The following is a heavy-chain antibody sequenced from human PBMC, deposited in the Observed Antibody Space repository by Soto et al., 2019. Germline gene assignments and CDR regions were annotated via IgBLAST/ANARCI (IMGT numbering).Heavy chain of an antibody. J-gene: IGHJ3*02. Sequence: PSETLSLTCAVSGDSISSYYCMWIRQPPGKGLESIGYLHYGRSANYNPSLKSRVTLSVDTSTNQCSLTLSSVTAADTAVYYCASKFGELLADAFDIWGQGTVVTVSS. CDR1: GDSISSYY. CDR3: ASKFGELLADAFDI. D-gene: IGHD3-10*01. CDR2: LHYGRSA. V-gene: IGHV4-59*12.